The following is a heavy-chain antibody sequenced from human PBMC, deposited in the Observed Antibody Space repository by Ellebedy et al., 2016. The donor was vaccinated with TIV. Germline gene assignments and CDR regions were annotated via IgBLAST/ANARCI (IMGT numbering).Heavy chain of an antibody. V-gene: IGHV2-5*02. D-gene: IGHD3-10*01. Sequence: SGPTLVNPTQTLTLTCTFSGFSLNTSGVAVGWIRQPPGKALEWLALVYWDDDKRYSPSLKSRLTITKDTSENQVVLTMTNMDPVDTATYYCAHRLGGSGSYGYFFDWWGQGTLVTVSS. CDR3: AHRLGGSGSYGYFFDW. CDR1: GFSLNTSGVA. J-gene: IGHJ4*02. CDR2: VYWDDDK.